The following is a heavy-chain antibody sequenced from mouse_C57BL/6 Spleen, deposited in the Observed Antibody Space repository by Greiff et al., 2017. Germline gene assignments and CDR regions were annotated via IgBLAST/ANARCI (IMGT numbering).Heavy chain of an antibody. D-gene: IGHD2-4*01. CDR3: ANYGDAMDY. CDR2: INPNNGGT. Sequence: EVQRVESGPELVKPGASVKMSCKASGYTFTDYNMHWVKQSHGKSLEWIGYINPNNGGTSYNQKFKGKDTLTVNKSSSTAYMELRSLTSEDSAVYYCANYGDAMDYWGQGTSVTVSS. V-gene: IGHV1-22*01. CDR1: GYTFTDYN. J-gene: IGHJ4*01.